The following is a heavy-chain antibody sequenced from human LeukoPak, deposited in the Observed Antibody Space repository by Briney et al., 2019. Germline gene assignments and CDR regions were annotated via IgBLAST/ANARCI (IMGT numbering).Heavy chain of an antibody. CDR2: IDTSGGRT. CDR1: RVSCSSSA. CDR3: ANRGSSTGYFDY. Sequence: LRLSTAASRVSCSSSAKNSVRQASVKRLEWVSTIDTSGGRTYYAESVEGRFTISRDNSKNTLYLQMNSLRAEDTAVYYCANRGSSTGYFDYWGQGTLVTVSS. J-gene: IGHJ4*02. V-gene: IGHV3-23*05. D-gene: IGHD2-8*02.